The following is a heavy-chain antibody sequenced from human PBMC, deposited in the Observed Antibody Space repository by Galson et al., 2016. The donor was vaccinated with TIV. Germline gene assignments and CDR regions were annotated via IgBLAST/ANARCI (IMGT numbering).Heavy chain of an antibody. D-gene: IGHD5-18*01. J-gene: IGHJ6*02. CDR3: ASDRNTAFDTYHYYYGMDV. V-gene: IGHV1-69*13. CDR1: GDTISSYV. CDR2: IIPLFRTT. Sequence: SVKVSCKASGDTISSYVFNWVRLAPGQGLKWMGGIIPLFRTTNYAQKFQGRVTITADESTNTAYMELNSLRSGDTAVYYCASDRNTAFDTYHYYYGMDVWGQGTTVTVSS.